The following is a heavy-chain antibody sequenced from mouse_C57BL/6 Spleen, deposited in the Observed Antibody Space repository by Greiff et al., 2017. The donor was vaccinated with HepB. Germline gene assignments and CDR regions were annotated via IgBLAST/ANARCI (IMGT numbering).Heavy chain of an antibody. J-gene: IGHJ2*01. CDR3: ASTRDYFDY. CDR2: IDPYDSYT. CDR1: GYTFTSYW. V-gene: IGHV1-59*01. Sequence: QVQLQQSGAELVRPGTSVKLSCKASGYTFTSYWMHWVKQRPGQGLEWIGVIDPYDSYTNYNPKFKGKATLTVDTSSSTAYMQLSSLTTDDSAVYYCASTRDYFDYWGQGTTLTVSS.